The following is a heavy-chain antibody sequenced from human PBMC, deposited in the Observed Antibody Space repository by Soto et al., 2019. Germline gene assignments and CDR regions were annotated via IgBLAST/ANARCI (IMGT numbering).Heavy chain of an antibody. Sequence: EVQLVESGGGLVQPGGSLRLSCAASGFTFSSYSMNWVRQAPGKGLEWVSYISSSSSTIYYADSVKGRFTISRDNAKNSLYLQLNSLRDEDTAEYYCARDALYCSSTSCYIPGSYYYGMDVWGQGPTVTVSS. CDR3: ARDALYCSSTSCYIPGSYYYGMDV. J-gene: IGHJ6*02. CDR2: ISSSSSTI. D-gene: IGHD2-2*02. CDR1: GFTFSSYS. V-gene: IGHV3-48*02.